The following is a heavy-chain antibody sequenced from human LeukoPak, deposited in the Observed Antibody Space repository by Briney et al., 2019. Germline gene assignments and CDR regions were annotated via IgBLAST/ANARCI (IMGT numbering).Heavy chain of an antibody. CDR2: IIPNSGDT. J-gene: IGHJ4*02. CDR3: ARQEGAGSWTTFDS. Sequence: ASVKVSCKASGNTFTGYYIHWVRQAPGQGLEWMGWIIPNSGDTHYQRNFQGRVTLARDMSITAAYMELSRLKSDDTAAYYCARQEGAGSWTTFDSWGQGTLVTVSS. CDR1: GNTFTGYY. D-gene: IGHD6-13*01. V-gene: IGHV1-2*02.